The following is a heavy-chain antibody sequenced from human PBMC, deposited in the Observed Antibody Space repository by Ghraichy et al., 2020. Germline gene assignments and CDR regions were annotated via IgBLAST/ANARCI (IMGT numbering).Heavy chain of an antibody. J-gene: IGHJ4*02. CDR2: ILHDGSNE. CDR1: GFTFSTYN. CDR3: ARIDYDGSGSYDDY. D-gene: IGHD3-10*01. V-gene: IGHV3-30-3*01. Sequence: GESLNISCAVSGFTFSTYNIHWVRQAPGKGLEWVAVILHDGSNEYYADSVKGRFTISRDNSKNTLDLQMNSLRAEDTAVYYCARIDYDGSGSYDDYWGQGILVTVSS.